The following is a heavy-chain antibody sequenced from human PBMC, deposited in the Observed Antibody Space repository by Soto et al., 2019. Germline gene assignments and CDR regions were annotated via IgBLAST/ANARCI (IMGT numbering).Heavy chain of an antibody. CDR1: GGSMSSGGYS. CDR3: ANYKRLIVDT. CDR2: IYYRGNT. V-gene: IGHV4-61*08. Sequence: PSETLSLTCAVSGGSMSSGGYSWSWIRQPPGKGLEWLGYIYYRGNTNYNPSLMSRLTISVGTSKNQFSLKLSSVTAADTAIYYCANYKRLIVDTWGQGALVTVSS. D-gene: IGHD3-16*02. J-gene: IGHJ5*02.